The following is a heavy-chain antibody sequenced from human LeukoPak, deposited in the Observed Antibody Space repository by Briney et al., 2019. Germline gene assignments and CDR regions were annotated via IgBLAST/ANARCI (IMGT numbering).Heavy chain of an antibody. CDR1: GFTFNTYT. CDR3: ARDGPAAGLYLDY. Sequence: PGGSLRLSCAASGFTFNTYTMNWVRQAPGKGLEWVANINQDGSEKYYVDSVKGRFTISRDNAKNSLDLQMNSLRVEDTAVYYCARDGPAAGLYLDYWGQGILVTVSS. V-gene: IGHV3-7*03. D-gene: IGHD6-13*01. J-gene: IGHJ4*02. CDR2: INQDGSEK.